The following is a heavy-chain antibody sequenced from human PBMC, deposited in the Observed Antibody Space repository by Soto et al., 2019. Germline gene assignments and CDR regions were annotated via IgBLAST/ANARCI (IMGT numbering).Heavy chain of an antibody. CDR3: ARDGGLGYCSGGSCSPLGYFDY. CDR2: IWYDGSNK. J-gene: IGHJ4*02. CDR1: GFTFSSYG. D-gene: IGHD2-15*01. Sequence: QVQLVESGGGVVQPGRSLRLSCAASGFTFSSYGMHWVRQAPGKGLEWVAVIWYDGSNKYYADSVKGRFTISRDNSKNTLYLQMNSLRAEDTAVYYCARDGGLGYCSGGSCSPLGYFDYWGQGTLVTVSS. V-gene: IGHV3-33*01.